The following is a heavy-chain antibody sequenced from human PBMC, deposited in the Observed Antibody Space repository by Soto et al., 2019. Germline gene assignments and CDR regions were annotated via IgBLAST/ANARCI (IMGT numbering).Heavy chain of an antibody. CDR3: ARGMLSDCVWGSYRYHFDY. V-gene: IGHV4-34*01. CDR1: GGSFSGYY. CDR2: INHSGST. Sequence: PSETLSLTCAVYGGSFSGYYWSWIRQPPGKGLEWIGEINHSGSTNYNPSLKSRVTISVDTSKNQFSLKLSSVTAADTAVYYCARGMLSDCVWGSYRYHFDYWGQGTVVTVSS. D-gene: IGHD3-16*02. J-gene: IGHJ4*02.